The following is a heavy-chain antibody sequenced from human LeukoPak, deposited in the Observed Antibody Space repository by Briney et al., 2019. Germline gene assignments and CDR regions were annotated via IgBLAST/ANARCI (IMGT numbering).Heavy chain of an antibody. CDR3: ARGDSGSYYDSSGSISYYFDY. D-gene: IGHD3-22*01. J-gene: IGHJ4*02. Sequence: SETLSLTCTVSGGSISSYYWSWIRQPPGEGLEWIGYIYYSGSTNYNPSLKSRVTISVDTSKNQFSLKLSSVTAADTAVYYCARGDSGSYYDSSGSISYYFDYWGQGTLVTVSS. CDR1: GGSISSYY. CDR2: IYYSGST. V-gene: IGHV4-59*01.